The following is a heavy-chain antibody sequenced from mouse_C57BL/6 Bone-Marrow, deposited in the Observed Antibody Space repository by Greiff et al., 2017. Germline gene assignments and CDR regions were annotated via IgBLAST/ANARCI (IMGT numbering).Heavy chain of an antibody. CDR2: IDPENGDT. J-gene: IGHJ4*01. CDR3: TQDYYSNYPY. D-gene: IGHD2-5*01. Sequence: EVMLVESGAELVRPGASVKLSCTASGFNIKDDYMHWVKQRPEQGLEWIGWIDPENGDTEYASKFQGKATITADTSSNTAYLQLSSLTSEDTAVYYCTQDYYSNYPYWGQGTSVTVSS. V-gene: IGHV14-4*01. CDR1: GFNIKDDY.